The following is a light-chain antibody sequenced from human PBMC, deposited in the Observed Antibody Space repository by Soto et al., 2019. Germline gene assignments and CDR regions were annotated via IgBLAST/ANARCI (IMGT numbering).Light chain of an antibody. CDR1: ESVTIW. J-gene: IGKJ4*01. Sequence: DIPLTQSPSSLSASVGDRVTITCRASESVTIWLAWYQQKPGKAPRLLIYDASNLETGVPSRFSGSGSGTDFTFTISSLQPEDIATYYCQQYDNLPPFTFGGGTKVEIK. CDR2: DAS. V-gene: IGKV1-33*01. CDR3: QQYDNLPPFT.